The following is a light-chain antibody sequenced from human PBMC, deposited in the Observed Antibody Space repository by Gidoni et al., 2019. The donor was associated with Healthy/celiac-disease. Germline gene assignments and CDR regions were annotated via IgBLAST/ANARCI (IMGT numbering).Light chain of an antibody. CDR1: SPNIGAGYD. J-gene: IGLJ1*01. V-gene: IGLV1-40*01. CDR2: GNS. Sequence: QSVLTQPPSVSGAPGQRVTISCTGSSPNIGAGYDVHWYQQLPGTAPKLLIYGNSNRPSGVPDRFSGSKSGTSASLAITGLQAEDEADYYCQSYDSFYVFGTGTKVTVL. CDR3: QSYDSFYV.